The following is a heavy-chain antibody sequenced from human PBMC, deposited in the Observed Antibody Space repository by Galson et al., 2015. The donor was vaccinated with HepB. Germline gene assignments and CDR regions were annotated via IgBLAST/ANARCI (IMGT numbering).Heavy chain of an antibody. Sequence: LSLTCAVSGGSISSSNWWSWVRQPPGKGLEWIGEIYHSGSTNYNPSLKSRVTISVDKSKNQFSLKLSSVTAADTAVYYCASSSAVAAPFNYWGQGTLVTVSS. CDR2: IYHSGST. CDR1: GGSISSSNW. CDR3: ASSSAVAAPFNY. V-gene: IGHV4-4*02. J-gene: IGHJ4*02. D-gene: IGHD6-19*01.